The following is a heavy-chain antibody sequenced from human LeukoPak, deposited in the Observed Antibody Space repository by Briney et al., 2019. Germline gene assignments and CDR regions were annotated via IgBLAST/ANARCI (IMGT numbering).Heavy chain of an antibody. D-gene: IGHD1-7*01. CDR1: AGSFSGYY. CDR3: ARVSQSLDTGTTAWDWFDP. CDR2: INHSGST. Sequence: SSETLSLTCAVYAGSFSGYYWSWIRQPPGKGLEWIREINHSGSTNYNPSLKSRVTISVDTSKNQFSLKLSSVTAADTAVYYCARVSQSLDTGTTAWDWFDPWGQGTLVTVSS. J-gene: IGHJ5*02. V-gene: IGHV4-34*01.